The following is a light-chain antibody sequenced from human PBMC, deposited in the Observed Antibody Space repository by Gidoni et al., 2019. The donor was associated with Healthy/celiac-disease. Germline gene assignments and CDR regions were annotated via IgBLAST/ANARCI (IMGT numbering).Light chain of an antibody. J-gene: IGKJ4*01. CDR3: QQYDNLLT. CDR2: DAS. Sequence: DIQMTPSPSSLSASVGDRVTITCQASQDTSNYLNWYQQKPGKAPKLLIYDASNLETGVPSRFGRSGSGTDFTYTISSLQPEDIATYYCQQYDNLLTFXGXTKVEIK. CDR1: QDTSNY. V-gene: IGKV1-33*01.